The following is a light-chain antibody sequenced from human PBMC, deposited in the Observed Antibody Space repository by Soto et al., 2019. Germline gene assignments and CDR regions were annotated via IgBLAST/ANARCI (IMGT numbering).Light chain of an antibody. V-gene: IGKV3-20*01. CDR3: EQYGRSLT. CDR1: QSVSSSY. Sequence: EIVLTQSPGTLSLSPGERATLSCRASQSVSSSYLAWYQQKPGQAPRLLLYGATSRATGIPDRFSGRGSGTDFTLTISRLEPDDFAVYYCEQYGRSLTFGGGTKVEIK. CDR2: GAT. J-gene: IGKJ4*01.